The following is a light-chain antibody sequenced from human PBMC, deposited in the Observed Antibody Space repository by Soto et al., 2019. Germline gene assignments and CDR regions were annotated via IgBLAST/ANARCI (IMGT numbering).Light chain of an antibody. CDR2: DAS. Sequence: EIVLTQSPATLSLSPGERATLSCRASQSVGTYLAWYQQKPGQAPRLLIYDASNRATGIPARFSGSGSGTDFTLTISSLEPEDFAVYYCQQYNNWPVFGQGTKVDIK. CDR3: QQYNNWPV. CDR1: QSVGTY. V-gene: IGKV3-11*01. J-gene: IGKJ1*01.